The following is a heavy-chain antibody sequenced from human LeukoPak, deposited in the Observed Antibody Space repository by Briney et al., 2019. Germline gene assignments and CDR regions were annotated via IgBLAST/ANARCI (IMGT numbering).Heavy chain of an antibody. Sequence: GGSLRLSCAASGFTGSNNYMSWVRQAPGKGLEWVSAIHSSGGTYYADSVKGRFTISRDTSKNTLYLQIDSLRVEDTAVYYCIVFGDSNHWGQGTLVTVSS. V-gene: IGHV3-53*01. J-gene: IGHJ5*02. CDR1: GFTGSNNY. D-gene: IGHD4-17*01. CDR2: IHSSGGT. CDR3: IVFGDSNH.